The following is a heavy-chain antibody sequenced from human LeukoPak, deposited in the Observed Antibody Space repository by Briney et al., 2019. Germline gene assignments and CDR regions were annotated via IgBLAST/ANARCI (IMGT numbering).Heavy chain of an antibody. V-gene: IGHV3-20*04. Sequence: PGGSLRLSCAASGFTFDDYDLNWVRHAPGEGLEWVSGISWNGRNTAYAESLTGRFTISRDNAKNSLYLQMNSLRAEDTAFYYCARVQQYDKFDYWGQGTLVTVSS. D-gene: IGHD3-22*01. CDR1: GFTFDDYD. J-gene: IGHJ4*02. CDR3: ARVQQYDKFDY. CDR2: ISWNGRNT.